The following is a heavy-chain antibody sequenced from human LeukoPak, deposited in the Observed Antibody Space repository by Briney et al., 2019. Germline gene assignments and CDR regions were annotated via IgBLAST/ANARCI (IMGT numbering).Heavy chain of an antibody. CDR2: ISYDGSNK. CDR1: GFTFSSYA. CDR3: ARSRFGGSLDFDP. J-gene: IGHJ5*02. Sequence: GGSLRLSCAASGFTFSSYAMHWVRQAPGKGLEWVAVISYDGSNKYYADSVKGRFTISRDNSKNTLCLQMNSLRAEDTAVYYCARSRFGGSLDFDPWGQGTLVTVSS. D-gene: IGHD3-16*01. V-gene: IGHV3-30*04.